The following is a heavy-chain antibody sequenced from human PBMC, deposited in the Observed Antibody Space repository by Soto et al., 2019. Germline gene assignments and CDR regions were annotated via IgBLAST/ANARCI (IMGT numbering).Heavy chain of an antibody. CDR2: MYNTGST. CDR1: GGSISSYY. D-gene: IGHD2-21*02. V-gene: IGHV4-59*01. CDR3: ARDLWGYCGADCYPLDV. J-gene: IGHJ6*01. Sequence: PSETLSLTCTVSGGSISSYYWSWIRQPPWKGLEWIGYMYNTGSTIYNPSLKSRVTISVDTSKSQFSLKLNSVTAADTAVYYCARDLWGYCGADCYPLDVWGQGPTVTVSS.